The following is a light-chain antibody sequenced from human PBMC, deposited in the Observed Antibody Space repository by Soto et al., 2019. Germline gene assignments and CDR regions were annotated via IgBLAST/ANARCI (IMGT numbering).Light chain of an antibody. V-gene: IGKV3-20*01. J-gene: IGKJ3*01. CDR2: GAS. CDR3: QQYGSSPRT. Sequence: EIVMTQSPGTLSWSPGERATLSCRAGQSVSSSYLPSYQQTAGQAPRLLIYGASSRPTGIPDRFSGSGAGTDFTLTISRLEPEDFAVYYCQQYGSSPRTFGPGTKVDIK. CDR1: QSVSSSY.